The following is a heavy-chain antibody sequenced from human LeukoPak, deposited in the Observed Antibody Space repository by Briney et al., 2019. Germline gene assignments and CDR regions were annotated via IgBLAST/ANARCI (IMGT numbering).Heavy chain of an antibody. V-gene: IGHV3-48*01. D-gene: IGHD3-22*01. CDR3: ARGAYYYED. J-gene: IGHJ4*02. CDR2: ISSSSSTI. Sequence: GSLRPSCAASGFTFSSYAMSWVRQAPGKGLEWVSYISSSSSTIYYADSVKGRFTISRDNAKNSLYLQMNSLRAEDTAVYYCARGAYYYEDWGQGTLVTVSS. CDR1: GFTFSSYA.